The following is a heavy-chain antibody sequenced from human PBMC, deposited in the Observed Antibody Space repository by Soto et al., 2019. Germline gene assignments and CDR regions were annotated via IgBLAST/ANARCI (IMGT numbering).Heavy chain of an antibody. D-gene: IGHD3-22*01. Sequence: QVQLVESGGGVVQPGRSLRLSCAASGFTFSRYGMHWVRQAPGKGLEWVAIISYDGSNKYYADSVKGRFTISRDDSKNTLYLQMNSLRAEYTAVYYCAKDGEGLYYYDSSGPKSSFDPWGQGTLVTVSS. CDR3: AKDGEGLYYYDSSGPKSSFDP. V-gene: IGHV3-30*18. CDR1: GFTFSRYG. J-gene: IGHJ5*02. CDR2: ISYDGSNK.